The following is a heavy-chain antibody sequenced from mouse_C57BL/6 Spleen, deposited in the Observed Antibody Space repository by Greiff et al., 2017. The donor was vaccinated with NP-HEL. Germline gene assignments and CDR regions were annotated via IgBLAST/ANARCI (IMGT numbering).Heavy chain of an antibody. CDR3: ARERYYGSSPYWYFDV. CDR1: GFSLTSYA. CDR2: IWTGGGT. J-gene: IGHJ1*03. V-gene: IGHV2-9-1*01. Sequence: VKLVESGPGLVAPSQSLSITCTVSGFSLTSYAISWVRQPPGKGLEWLGVIWTGGGTNYNSALKSRLSISKDNSKSQVFLKMNSLQTDDTARYYCARERYYGSSPYWYFDVWGTGTTVTVSS. D-gene: IGHD1-1*01.